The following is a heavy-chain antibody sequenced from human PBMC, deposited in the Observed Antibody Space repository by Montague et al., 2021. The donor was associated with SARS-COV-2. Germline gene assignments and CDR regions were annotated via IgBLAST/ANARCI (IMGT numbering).Heavy chain of an antibody. CDR3: ARDTRIAMLVVVTRYGLDV. Sequence: SETLSLTCTVSGGSISSSSYYWGWIRQPPGKGLEWIGSIYYTGSTYYNPSLKSRVTISVDTSKNQFSLKLSSVTAADTAVYYCARDTRIAMLVVVTRYGLDVRAKGPRSPSP. V-gene: IGHV4-39*07. J-gene: IGHJ6*02. CDR2: IYYTGST. CDR1: GGSISSSSYY. D-gene: IGHD3-22*01.